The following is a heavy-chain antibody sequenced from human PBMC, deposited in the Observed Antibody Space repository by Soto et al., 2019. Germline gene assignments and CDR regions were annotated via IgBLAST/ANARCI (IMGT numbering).Heavy chain of an antibody. D-gene: IGHD3-10*01. CDR1: GFTFSSYS. V-gene: IGHV3-48*02. CDR2: ISSSSSTI. CDR3: ARLLWFGELLPWMDV. J-gene: IGHJ6*02. Sequence: GGSLRLSCAASGFTFSSYSMNWVRQAPGKGLEWVSYISSSSSTIYYADSVKGRFTISRDNAKNSLYLQMNSLRDEDTAVYYCARLLWFGELLPWMDVWGQGTTVTVSS.